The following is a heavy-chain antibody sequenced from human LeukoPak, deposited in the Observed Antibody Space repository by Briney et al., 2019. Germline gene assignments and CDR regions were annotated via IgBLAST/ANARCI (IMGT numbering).Heavy chain of an antibody. J-gene: IGHJ4*02. D-gene: IGHD3-9*01. CDR1: GFSFTDYP. CDR2: IRTTAEGAKYA. CDR3: ATDQRYAFDY. V-gene: IGHV3-48*02. Sequence: GGSLRLSCATSGFSFTDYPMNWVRQAPGKGLEWISNIRTTAEGAKYAYYADSVKGRVTISRDDGKNTLYLHMNRLRDDDTAVYYCATDQRYAFDYWGQGILVTVSS.